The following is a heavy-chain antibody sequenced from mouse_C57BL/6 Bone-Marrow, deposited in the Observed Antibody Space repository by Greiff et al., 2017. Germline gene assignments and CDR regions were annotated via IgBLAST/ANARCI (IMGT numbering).Heavy chain of an antibody. CDR3: AREEITTYAMDY. CDR2: IYPGTGST. J-gene: IGHJ4*01. CDR1: GYTFTSYW. V-gene: IGHV1-55*01. Sequence: QVQLQQPGAELVKPGASVKMSCKASGYTFTSYWITWVKQRPGQGLEWIGDIYPGTGSTYYNEKFKGKATLTADKSSSTAYMQLSSLKSEDSAVYFGAREEITTYAMDYWGQGTSVPVSS. D-gene: IGHD1-1*01.